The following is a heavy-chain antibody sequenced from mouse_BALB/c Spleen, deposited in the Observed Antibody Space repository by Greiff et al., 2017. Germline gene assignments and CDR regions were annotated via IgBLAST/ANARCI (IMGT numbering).Heavy chain of an antibody. CDR1: GYTFTSYV. Sequence: VQLKESGPELVKPGASVKMSCKASGYTFTSYVMHWVKQKPGQGLEWIGYINPYNDGTKYNEKFKGKATLTSDKSSSTAYMELSSLTSEDSAVYYCARRVEMITTYFDYWGQGTTLTVSS. J-gene: IGHJ2*01. D-gene: IGHD2-4*01. CDR2: INPYNDGT. V-gene: IGHV1-14*01. CDR3: ARRVEMITTYFDY.